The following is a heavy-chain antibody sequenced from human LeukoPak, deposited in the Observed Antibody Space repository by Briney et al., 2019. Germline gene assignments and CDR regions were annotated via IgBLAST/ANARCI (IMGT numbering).Heavy chain of an antibody. J-gene: IGHJ4*02. CDR2: IYYSGST. Sequence: KPSETLSLTCTVSGGSISSGGYYWSWIRQHPGKGLEWIGYIYYSGSTYYNPSLKSRVTISVDTSKNQFSLKLSSVTAADTAVYYCAGHVRYYGSGSYQPVFYWGQGTLVTVSS. D-gene: IGHD3-10*01. V-gene: IGHV4-31*03. CDR1: GGSISSGGYY. CDR3: AGHVRYYGSGSYQPVFY.